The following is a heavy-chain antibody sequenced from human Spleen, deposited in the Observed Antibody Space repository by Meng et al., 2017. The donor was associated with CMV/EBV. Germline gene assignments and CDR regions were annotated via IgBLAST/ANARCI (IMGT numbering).Heavy chain of an antibody. CDR2: INTNTGNP. Sequence: QVQLVQPGPELMKPGATVRVSCKASVYTFTTSDMNWVRQPPGQGLEWMGWINTNTGNPTYAPGFTGWFVFSLDPSVSTAYLQISCLKAEDTAMYYCASGLVGVTEPYYWGQGTLVTVSS. CDR1: VYTFTTSD. D-gene: IGHD1-26*01. CDR3: ASGLVGVTEPYY. V-gene: IGHV7-4-1*02. J-gene: IGHJ4*02.